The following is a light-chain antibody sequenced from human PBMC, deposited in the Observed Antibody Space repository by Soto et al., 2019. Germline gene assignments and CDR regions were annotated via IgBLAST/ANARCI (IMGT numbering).Light chain of an antibody. CDR1: QSVDRD. CDR3: HQYNQWPRT. Sequence: EVVLTQSPATLSLSLGEVATLSCRASQSVDRDLAWYRQKPGQPPSLLIHGASTRATGVPARFSGSGSETEFALVITSLQSEDFAVYVCHQYNQWPRTFGQGTKVEIK. V-gene: IGKV3-15*01. J-gene: IGKJ1*01. CDR2: GAS.